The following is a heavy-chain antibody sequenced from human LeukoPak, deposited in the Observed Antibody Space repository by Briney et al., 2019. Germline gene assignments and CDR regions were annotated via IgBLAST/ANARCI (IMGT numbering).Heavy chain of an antibody. CDR2: INTDNGNT. Sequence: ASVTVSCKASGYTFTTYPIHWVRQAPGQRLEWMGWINTDNGNTKYSQKFQGRVTTTRDTSATTAYMELNSLRSEDTAVYYCARDDAGLLGYWGQGTLVTVSS. CDR3: ARDDAGLLGY. CDR1: GYTFTTYP. V-gene: IGHV1-3*04. D-gene: IGHD3/OR15-3a*01. J-gene: IGHJ4*02.